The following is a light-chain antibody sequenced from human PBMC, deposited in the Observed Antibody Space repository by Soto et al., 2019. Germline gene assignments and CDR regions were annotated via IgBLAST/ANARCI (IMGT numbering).Light chain of an antibody. CDR1: SSDVGAYDL. V-gene: IGLV2-23*01. J-gene: IGLJ2*01. CDR2: ENI. CDR3: CSYAGNRIFI. Sequence: QSALTQPASVSGSAGQSITISCIGTSSDVGAYDLVSWYQQHPGTAPRLIIYENIRRPSTIASRFSGSKSGNTASLTISGLRAEDEANYHCCSYAGNRIFIFGGGTKVTVL.